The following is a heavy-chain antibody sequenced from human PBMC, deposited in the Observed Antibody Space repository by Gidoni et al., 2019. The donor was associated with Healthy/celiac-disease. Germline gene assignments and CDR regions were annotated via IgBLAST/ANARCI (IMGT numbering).Heavy chain of an antibody. J-gene: IGHJ4*02. V-gene: IGHV1-24*01. D-gene: IGHD3-10*01. Sequence: QVQLVQSGAEVKKPGASVKVSCKVSGYPLTELSMHWVRQAPGKGLELMGGFAPEYGESIDAQKFQGIVTMTEETSTDTAYMELRSLRSEDTAVYYCVTARCGWPVTMVRGVDYWGQGTLVTVSS. CDR2: FAPEYGES. CDR1: GYPLTELS. CDR3: VTARCGWPVTMVRGVDY.